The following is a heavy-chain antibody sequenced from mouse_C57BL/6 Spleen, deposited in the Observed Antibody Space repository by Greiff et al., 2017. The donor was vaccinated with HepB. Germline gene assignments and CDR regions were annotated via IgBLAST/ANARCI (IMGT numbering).Heavy chain of an antibody. CDR1: GYTFTDYE. Sequence: VQLQQSGAELVRPGASVTLSCKASGYTFTDYEMHWVKQTPVHGLEWIGAIDPETGGTAYNQKFKGKAILTADKSSSTAYMELRSLTSEDSAVYYCTPGTTVADYWGQGTTLTVSS. V-gene: IGHV1-15*01. CDR2: IDPETGGT. D-gene: IGHD1-1*01. CDR3: TPGTTVADY. J-gene: IGHJ2*01.